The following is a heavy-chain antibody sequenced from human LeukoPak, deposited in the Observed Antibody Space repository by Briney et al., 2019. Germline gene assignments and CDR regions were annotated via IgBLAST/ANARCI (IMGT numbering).Heavy chain of an antibody. D-gene: IGHD6-13*01. CDR3: ARTEYISSPPTYYFDY. Sequence: PGGSLRLSCVASGFKFNTYGMHWVRQAPGRGLEWVAIIWYDGTNENYADSVKGRFTISRDNAKNSLYLQMNSLRAEDTAVYYCARTEYISSPPTYYFDYWGQGTLVTVSS. CDR1: GFKFNTYG. CDR2: IWYDGTNE. J-gene: IGHJ4*02. V-gene: IGHV3-33*01.